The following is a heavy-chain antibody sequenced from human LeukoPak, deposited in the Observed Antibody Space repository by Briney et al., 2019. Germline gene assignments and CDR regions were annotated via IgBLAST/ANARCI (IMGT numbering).Heavy chain of an antibody. CDR2: INPSGGST. J-gene: IGHJ3*01. CDR3: AKASPIVLMVYAT. D-gene: IGHD2-8*01. Sequence: ASVKVSCKASGYTFTSYYMHWVRQAPGQGLEWMGIINPSGGSTSYAQKFQGRVTMTRDTSTSTVYMELSSLRAEDTAVYYCAKASPIVLMVYATWGQGTMVTVSS. CDR1: GYTFTSYY. V-gene: IGHV1-46*01.